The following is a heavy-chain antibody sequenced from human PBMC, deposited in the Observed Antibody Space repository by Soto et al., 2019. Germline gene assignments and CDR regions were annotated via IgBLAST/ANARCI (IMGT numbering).Heavy chain of an antibody. CDR3: ARKTGYEVFDF. CDR2: IYDSGNT. V-gene: IGHV4-31*03. D-gene: IGHD5-12*01. Sequence: SETLSLTCTVSGDSINTPHYYWSWIRLRPGKGLEWIGYIYDSGNTRYNPSLTSRVAVSLDTSKKQFFLMLTSVTAADTAVYYCARKTGYEVFDFWGQGTLVTVSS. CDR1: GDSINTPHYY. J-gene: IGHJ4*02.